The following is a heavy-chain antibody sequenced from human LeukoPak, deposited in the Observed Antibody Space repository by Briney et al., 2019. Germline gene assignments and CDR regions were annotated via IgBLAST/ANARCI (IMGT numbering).Heavy chain of an antibody. D-gene: IGHD2-8*01. CDR1: GGSGSSGTYY. Sequence: KTSETLSLTCTVSGGSGSSGTYYWSWIRQPPGKGLEWIGYIYYSGSTNYNPSLKSRVTVSVDTSKNQCSLKLSSVTTADTAVYYCTRSTNLEAFDIWGQGTMVTVSS. J-gene: IGHJ3*02. V-gene: IGHV4-61*01. CDR2: IYYSGST. CDR3: TRSTNLEAFDI.